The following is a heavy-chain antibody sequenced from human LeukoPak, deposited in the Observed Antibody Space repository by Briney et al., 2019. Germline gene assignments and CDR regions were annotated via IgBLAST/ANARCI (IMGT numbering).Heavy chain of an antibody. D-gene: IGHD3-9*01. J-gene: IGHJ2*01. CDR1: GFTFSNYM. CDR2: INSSSTFI. Sequence: GGSLRLSCEASGFTFSNYMMSWVRQAPGKGLEWVSSINSSSTFIYYADSMRGRFTISRDNAKNSLYLQVISLRVEDTAVYYCVKAGSDIYSDLWGRGALVTVSS. V-gene: IGHV3-21*01. CDR3: VKAGSDIYSDL.